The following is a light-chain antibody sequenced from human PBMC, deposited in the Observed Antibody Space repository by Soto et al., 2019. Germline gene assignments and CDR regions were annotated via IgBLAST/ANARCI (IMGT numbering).Light chain of an antibody. V-gene: IGKV3-11*01. J-gene: IGKJ5*01. CDR1: QSVSSY. CDR2: DAS. CDR3: LQRSNWPVT. Sequence: EIVLTQSPATLSLSPGERATLSCRASQSVSSYLAWCQQKPGQAPRLLIYDASNRATGIPARFSGSGSGTDFTLTISSLVPEDFAVYYCLQRSNWPVTFGQGTRLEIK.